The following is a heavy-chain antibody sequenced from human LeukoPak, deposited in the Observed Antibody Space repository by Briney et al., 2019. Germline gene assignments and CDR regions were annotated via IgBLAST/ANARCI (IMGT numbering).Heavy chain of an antibody. CDR3: ARDFDSSGYPGYYMDV. CDR2: IIPIFGTA. D-gene: IGHD3-22*01. Sequence: SVKVSCKASGGTFSSYAISWVRQAPGQGLEWMGGIIPIFGTANYAQKFQGRVTITADKSTSTAYMELSSLRSEDTAAYYCARDFDSSGYPGYYMDVWGKGTTVTVSS. CDR1: GGTFSSYA. J-gene: IGHJ6*03. V-gene: IGHV1-69*06.